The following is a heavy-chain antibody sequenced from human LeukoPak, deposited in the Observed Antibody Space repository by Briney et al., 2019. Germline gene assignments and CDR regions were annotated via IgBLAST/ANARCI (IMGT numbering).Heavy chain of an antibody. CDR3: ASRALVVPAAIDIFYYYYMDV. CDR2: IKQDGSEK. V-gene: IGHV3-7*01. D-gene: IGHD2-2*01. Sequence: GGSLRLSCAASGFTFSSYWMSWVRQAPGKGLEWVANIKQDGSEKYYVDSMKGRFTISRDNAKNSLYLQMNSLRAEDTAVYYCASRALVVPAAIDIFYYYYMDVWGKGTTVTVSS. J-gene: IGHJ6*03. CDR1: GFTFSSYW.